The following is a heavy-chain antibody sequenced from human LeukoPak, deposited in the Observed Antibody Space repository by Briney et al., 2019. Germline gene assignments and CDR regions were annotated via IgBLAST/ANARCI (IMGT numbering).Heavy chain of an antibody. CDR3: ARIIVGATFDC. D-gene: IGHD1-26*01. CDR1: GGSISNYC. J-gene: IGHJ4*02. CDR2: IDDSGGT. Sequence: SETLSLTCTVSGGSISNYCWSWIRQPPGKGLEWIGFIDDSGGTNYNSSLKSRVTISVDTSKNQFSLKLISVTAADTAVYYCARIIVGATFDCWGQGTLVTVSS. V-gene: IGHV4-59*08.